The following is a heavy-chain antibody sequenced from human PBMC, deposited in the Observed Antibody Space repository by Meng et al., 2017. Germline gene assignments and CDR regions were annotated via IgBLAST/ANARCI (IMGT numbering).Heavy chain of an antibody. Sequence: GESLKISCAASGFTFSSYAMSWVRQAPGKGLEWVSAISGSGGSTYYADSVKGRFTISRDNSKNTLYLQMNSLRAEDTAVYYCAKQEQQLVLWYHGMDVWGQGTTVTVSS. CDR3: AKQEQQLVLWYHGMDV. CDR1: GFTFSSYA. V-gene: IGHV3-23*01. J-gene: IGHJ6*02. CDR2: ISGSGGST. D-gene: IGHD6-13*01.